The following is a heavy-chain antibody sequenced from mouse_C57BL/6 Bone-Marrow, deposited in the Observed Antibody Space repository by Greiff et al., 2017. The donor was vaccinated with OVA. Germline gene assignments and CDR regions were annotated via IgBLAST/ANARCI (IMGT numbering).Heavy chain of an antibody. CDR3: AGIWLRRVYYAMGY. D-gene: IGHD2-2*01. Sequence: VQRVEPDAELVKPGASVKISCKVSGYTFTDHTIPWMKQRPEQGLEWIGYIYPSDGSTKYNEKFKGKATLTADKSSSTAYMQLNSLTSEGSAGYFCAGIWLRRVYYAMGYWGQGTSVTVSS. V-gene: IGHV1-78*01. J-gene: IGHJ4*01. CDR1: GYTFTDHT. CDR2: IYPSDGST.